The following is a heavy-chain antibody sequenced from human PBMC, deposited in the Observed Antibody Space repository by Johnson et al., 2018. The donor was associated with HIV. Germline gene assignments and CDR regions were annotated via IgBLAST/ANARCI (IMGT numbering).Heavy chain of an antibody. D-gene: IGHD1-1*01. CDR2: ISYDGSNK. V-gene: IGHV3-30-3*01. Sequence: QVQLVESGGGVVQPGRSLRLSCAASEFTFSSYAMHWVRQAPGKGLEWVAVISYDGSNKYYADSVKGRFTISRDNSKNTLYLQMNSLRAEDTAVYYCARATTPHDAFDIWGQGTMVTVSS. J-gene: IGHJ3*02. CDR1: EFTFSSYA. CDR3: ARATTPHDAFDI.